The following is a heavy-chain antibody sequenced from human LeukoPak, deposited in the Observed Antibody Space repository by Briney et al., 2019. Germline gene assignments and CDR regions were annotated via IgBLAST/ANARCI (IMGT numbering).Heavy chain of an antibody. Sequence: ASLKVSCKAAGYTFTGYYMHCVRQATGQALEWMGWINANRGSTNYAQKFQGRVTMTRDTSISTAYMELSRLRSDDTAVYYCARVEGLRLAQQLETNWFDPWGQGTLVTVSS. V-gene: IGHV1-2*02. D-gene: IGHD5-12*01. J-gene: IGHJ5*02. CDR1: GYTFTGYY. CDR2: INANRGST. CDR3: ARVEGLRLAQQLETNWFDP.